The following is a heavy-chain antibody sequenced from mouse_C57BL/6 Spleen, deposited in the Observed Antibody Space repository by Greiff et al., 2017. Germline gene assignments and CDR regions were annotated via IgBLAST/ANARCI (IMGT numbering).Heavy chain of an antibody. CDR2: IRNKANNHAT. Sequence: EVKLEESGGGLVQPGGSMKLSCAASGFTFSDAWMDWVRQSPEKGLEWVAEIRNKANNHATYYAESVKGRFTISRDDSKGSVYRQMNSLRAEDTGIDYGTRHYGSSYSWFAYWGQGTLVTVSA. V-gene: IGHV6-6*01. CDR3: TRHYGSSYSWFAY. D-gene: IGHD1-1*01. J-gene: IGHJ3*01. CDR1: GFTFSDAW.